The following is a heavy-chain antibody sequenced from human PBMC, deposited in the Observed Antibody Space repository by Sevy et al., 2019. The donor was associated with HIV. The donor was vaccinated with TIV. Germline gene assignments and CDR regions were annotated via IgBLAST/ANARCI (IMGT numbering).Heavy chain of an antibody. CDR1: GFSFSDHR. Sequence: GGSLRLSCVGSGFSFSDHRMHWVRQAPGKGLEWMAVISYDGRNTKYKADSVKGRFTISRDNSKNTLYLQMNSLRAEDTAIYYCARDRGGILSSAFDFWGQGTLVTVSS. CDR2: ISYDGRNTK. CDR3: ARDRGGILSSAFDF. D-gene: IGHD3-16*01. V-gene: IGHV3-30*03. J-gene: IGHJ4*02.